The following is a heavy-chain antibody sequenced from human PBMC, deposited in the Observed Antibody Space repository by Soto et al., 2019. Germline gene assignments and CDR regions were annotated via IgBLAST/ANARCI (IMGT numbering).Heavy chain of an antibody. CDR3: ARVRDCSGGTCYSWWFDP. J-gene: IGHJ5*02. CDR1: GGSIRSYY. CDR2: IYYSGST. D-gene: IGHD2-15*01. V-gene: IGHV4-59*01. Sequence: QVQLQESGPGLVKPSETLSLTCTVSGGSIRSYYWSWIRQPPGKGLEWIGYIYYSGSTNYNPSLKSRVTLSLDTSKNQLSLKLSSVTAADTAVYYCARVRDCSGGTCYSWWFDPWGQGTLVTVSS.